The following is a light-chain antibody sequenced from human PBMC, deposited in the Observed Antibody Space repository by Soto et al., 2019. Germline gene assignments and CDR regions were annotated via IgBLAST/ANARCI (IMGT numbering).Light chain of an antibody. Sequence: QSVLTQPPSVSGAPGQRVTISCTGSSSNIGAGYDVHWYQQLPGSAPKLLIYANINRPSGVPDRFSGSKSGTSASLAITGIQAEDEADYYCQSYDSSLSGSQVVFGGGTKLTVL. CDR3: QSYDSSLSGSQVV. V-gene: IGLV1-40*01. J-gene: IGLJ2*01. CDR2: ANI. CDR1: SSNIGAGYD.